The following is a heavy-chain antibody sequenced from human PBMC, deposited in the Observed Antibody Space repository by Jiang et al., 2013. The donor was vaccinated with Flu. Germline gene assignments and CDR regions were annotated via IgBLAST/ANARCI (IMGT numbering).Heavy chain of an antibody. CDR3: ARDPTPTIFGVVSNYDMDV. CDR2: INAGNGNT. J-gene: IGHJ6*02. CDR1: GYTFTSYA. V-gene: IGHV1-3*01. Sequence: SGYTFTSYAMNWVRQAPGQRLEWMGWINAGNGNTKYSQKFQGRVTITRDTSASTAYMELSSLRSEDTAVYFCARDPTPTIFGVVSNYDMDVWGQGTTVTVSS. D-gene: IGHD3-3*01.